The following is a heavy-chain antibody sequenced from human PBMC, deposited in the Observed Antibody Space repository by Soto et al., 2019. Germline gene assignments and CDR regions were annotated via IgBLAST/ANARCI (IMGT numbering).Heavy chain of an antibody. J-gene: IGHJ6*01. CDR3: ATSRPDYGMDV. V-gene: IGHV1-58*01. Sequence: SVKVSCKASGSTFGSSAVQWVRQARGQRPEWIGLIVVGSANTFYAQKFQERVSITRDMSTRTAYMELSSLRSEDTALYYCATSRPDYGMDVWGQGTTVTVSS. CDR2: IVVGSANT. CDR1: GSTFGSSA.